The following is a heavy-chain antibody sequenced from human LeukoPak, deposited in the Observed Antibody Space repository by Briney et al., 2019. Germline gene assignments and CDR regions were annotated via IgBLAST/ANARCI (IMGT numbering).Heavy chain of an antibody. CDR3: ARHPTLMFDTRDGTKEYNWFDP. J-gene: IGHJ5*02. CDR1: GGSISSSSYY. Sequence: PSETLSLTCTVSGGSISSSSYYWGWIRQPPGKGLEWIGSIYYSGSTYYNPSLKSRVTISVDTSKNQFSLKLSSVTAADTAVYYCARHPTLMFDTRDGTKEYNWFDPWGQGTLVTVSS. D-gene: IGHD3-16*01. V-gene: IGHV4-39*01. CDR2: IYYSGST.